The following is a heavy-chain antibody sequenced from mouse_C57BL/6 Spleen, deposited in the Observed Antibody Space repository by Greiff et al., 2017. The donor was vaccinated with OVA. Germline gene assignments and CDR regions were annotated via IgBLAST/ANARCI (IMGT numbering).Heavy chain of an antibody. Sequence: QVQLQQPGAELVRPGSSVKLSCKASGYTFTSYWMHWVKQRPIQGLEWIGNIDPSDSETHYNQKFKDKATLTVDKSSSTAYMQLSSLTSEDSAVYYCARDYGNYCYFDVWGTGTTVTVSS. J-gene: IGHJ1*03. V-gene: IGHV1-52*01. D-gene: IGHD2-1*01. CDR3: ARDYGNYCYFDV. CDR2: IDPSDSET. CDR1: GYTFTSYW.